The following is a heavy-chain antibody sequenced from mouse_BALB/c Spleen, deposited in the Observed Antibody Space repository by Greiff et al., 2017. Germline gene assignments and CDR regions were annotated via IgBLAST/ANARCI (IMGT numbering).Heavy chain of an antibody. V-gene: IGHV1-14*01. CDR3: ARQTGGYGSSSFAY. D-gene: IGHD1-1*01. Sequence: EVQLQQSGPELVKPGASVKMSCKASGYTFTSYVMHWVKQKPGQGLEWIGYINPYNDGTKYNEKFKGKATLTSDKSSSTAYMELSSLTSEDSAVYYCARQTGGYGSSSFAYWGQGTLVTVSA. J-gene: IGHJ3*01. CDR2: INPYNDGT. CDR1: GYTFTSYV.